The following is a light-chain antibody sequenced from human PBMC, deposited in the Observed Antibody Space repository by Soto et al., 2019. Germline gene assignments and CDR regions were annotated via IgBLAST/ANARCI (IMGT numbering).Light chain of an antibody. CDR1: SSNIGAGYD. V-gene: IGLV1-40*01. CDR2: GNS. Sequence: QSVLTQPPSVSGAPGQRVTISCTGSSSNIGAGYDVHWYQQLPGTAPKLLIYGNSNRPSGVPDRFSGSKSGTSASLAITGLQAEDEADYYCQSYDSSLSVVFGRGTKLIVL. J-gene: IGLJ2*01. CDR3: QSYDSSLSVV.